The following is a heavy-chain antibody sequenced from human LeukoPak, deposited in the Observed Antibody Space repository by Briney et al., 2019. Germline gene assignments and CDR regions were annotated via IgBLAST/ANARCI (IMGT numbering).Heavy chain of an antibody. CDR3: ARDLEVYGDYGLENFDY. J-gene: IGHJ4*02. CDR1: GFTFSSYG. Sequence: GGSLRLSCAASGFTFSSYGMHWVRQAPGKGLEWVAVIWYDGSNKYYADSVKGRFTISRDNSKNTLYLQMNSLRAEDTAAYYCARDLEVYGDYGLENFDYWGQGTLVTVSS. V-gene: IGHV3-33*01. D-gene: IGHD4-17*01. CDR2: IWYDGSNK.